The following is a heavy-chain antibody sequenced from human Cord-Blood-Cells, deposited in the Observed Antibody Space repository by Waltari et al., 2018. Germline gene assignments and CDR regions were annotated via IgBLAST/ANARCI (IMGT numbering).Heavy chain of an antibody. CDR1: GYTSTGHY. D-gene: IGHD2-15*01. V-gene: IGHV1-2*02. Sequence: QVQLVQSGAEVKKPGASVKVPCKASGYTSTGHYLPWVRQAPGQGLEWMGWINPNRGGTNDAQKFQGRVTMTRDTSISTAYMELSRLRSDDTAVYYCARDQKDPYPAFDIWGQGTMVTVSS. J-gene: IGHJ3*02. CDR3: ARDQKDPYPAFDI. CDR2: INPNRGGT.